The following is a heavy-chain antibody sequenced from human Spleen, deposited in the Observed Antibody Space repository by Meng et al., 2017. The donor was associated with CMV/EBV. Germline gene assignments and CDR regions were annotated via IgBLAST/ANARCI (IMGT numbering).Heavy chain of an antibody. CDR2: INHSGSN. CDR1: GGCFSGYY. D-gene: IGHD2-2*01. Sequence: PTSGAGLLKPSETLYLNCVVYGGCFSGYYWSWICQPPGKGLEWIGEINHSGSNNYNPSFKSRVTISVDTSKNKFSLKLRSVTAAETAVYYCASLRGDYCSSTSCYVEPWGQGTLVTVSS. CDR3: ASLRGDYCSSTSCYVEP. J-gene: IGHJ5*02. V-gene: IGHV4-34*01.